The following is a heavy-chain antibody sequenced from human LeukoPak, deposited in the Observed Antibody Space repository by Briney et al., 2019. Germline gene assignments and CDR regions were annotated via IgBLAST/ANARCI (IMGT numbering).Heavy chain of an antibody. Sequence: ASVKVSCKASGYTFSDYYMHWVRQAPGQGLEWMGWINPNSGDTHYAQMFQGRVTMTRDTSINAAYMELRRVRSDDTAVYYCAKPAQYSSAWFTGCFDYWGQGSLVTVSS. J-gene: IGHJ4*02. CDR2: INPNSGDT. V-gene: IGHV1-2*02. CDR1: GYTFSDYY. D-gene: IGHD4-11*01. CDR3: AKPAQYSSAWFTGCFDY.